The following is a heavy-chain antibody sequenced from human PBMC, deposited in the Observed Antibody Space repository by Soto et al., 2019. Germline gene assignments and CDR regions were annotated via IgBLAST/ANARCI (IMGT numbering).Heavy chain of an antibody. J-gene: IGHJ6*02. V-gene: IGHV4-39*01. CDR3: ARQQGIAAVGLSYYYYYGMDV. CDR2: IYYSGST. D-gene: IGHD6-13*01. CDR1: GGSISSSSYY. Sequence: ATLYLTCTVSGGSISSSSYYGGWIREPPGKGLEWIGSIYYSGSTYYNPSLKSRVTISVDTSKNQFSLKLSSVTAADTAVYYCARQQGIAAVGLSYYYYYGMDVWGQGTTVIVSS.